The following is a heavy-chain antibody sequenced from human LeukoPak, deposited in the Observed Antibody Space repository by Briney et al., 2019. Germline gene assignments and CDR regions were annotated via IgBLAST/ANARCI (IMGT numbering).Heavy chain of an antibody. Sequence: GSLRLSCAASGFTFSSYGMHWVRQAPGKGLEWVAFIRYDGSNKYYADSVRGRFTISRDNSKNTLYLQMNSLRAEDTAVYYCARAYCSGGSCYPYYYYMDVWGKGTTVTISS. J-gene: IGHJ6*03. CDR2: IRYDGSNK. V-gene: IGHV3-30*02. CDR1: GFTFSSYG. CDR3: ARAYCSGGSCYPYYYYMDV. D-gene: IGHD2-15*01.